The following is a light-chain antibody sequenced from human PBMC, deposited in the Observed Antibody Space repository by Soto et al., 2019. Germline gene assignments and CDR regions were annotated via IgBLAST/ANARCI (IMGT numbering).Light chain of an antibody. CDR1: TSDVGGYNY. V-gene: IGLV2-11*01. CDR3: CSYAGSYSI. J-gene: IGLJ2*01. Sequence: QSALTQPRSVSGSPGQSVTISCTGTTSDVGGYNYVSWYQQYPVKAPKLIISEVNKRPSGVPDRFSGSKSGNTASLTISGLQAEDEAYYYCCSYAGSYSIFGGGTKLTVL. CDR2: EVN.